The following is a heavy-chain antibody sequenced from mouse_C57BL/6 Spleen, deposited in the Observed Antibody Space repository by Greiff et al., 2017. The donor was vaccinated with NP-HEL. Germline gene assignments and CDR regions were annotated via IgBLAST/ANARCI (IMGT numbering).Heavy chain of an antibody. D-gene: IGHD1-1*01. Sequence: QVQLQQSGPELVKPGASVKISCKASGYAFSSSWMNWVKQRPGTGLEWIGRIYPGDGDTNYNGKFKGKATLTADKSSSTAYMQLSSLTSEDSAVYFCARCYDCGSSYWYFDVWGTGTTVTVSS. CDR3: ARCYDCGSSYWYFDV. V-gene: IGHV1-82*01. CDR1: GYAFSSSW. CDR2: IYPGDGDT. J-gene: IGHJ1*03.